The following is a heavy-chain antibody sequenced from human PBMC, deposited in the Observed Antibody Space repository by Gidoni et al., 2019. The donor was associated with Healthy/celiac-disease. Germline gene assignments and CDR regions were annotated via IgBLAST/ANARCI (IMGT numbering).Heavy chain of an antibody. V-gene: IGHV3-9*01. Sequence: EVQLVESGGGLVQPGRSLRLSCAASGFTFDDYAMHWVRQAPGKGLEWVSGISWNSGSIGYADSVKGRFTISRDNAKNSLYLQMNSLRAEDTALYYCAKDPARYYYDSSSYYHNFFDYWGQGTLVTVSS. CDR3: AKDPARYYYDSSSYYHNFFDY. J-gene: IGHJ4*02. CDR1: GFTFDDYA. D-gene: IGHD3-22*01. CDR2: ISWNSGSI.